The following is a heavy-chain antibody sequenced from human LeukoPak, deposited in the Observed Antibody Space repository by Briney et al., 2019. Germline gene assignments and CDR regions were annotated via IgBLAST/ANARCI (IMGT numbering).Heavy chain of an antibody. Sequence: TGRSLRLSCVVSGFTFSSYTMQWVRQAPGKGLDWVALMWGDGTNKYYADSVKGRFTISRDNSKNTLYLQMNSLRAEGTAVYYCARDLGYSSGHPFDYWGQGTLVTVSS. V-gene: IGHV3-33*01. CDR3: ARDLGYSSGHPFDY. CDR2: MWGDGTNK. J-gene: IGHJ4*01. CDR1: GFTFSSYT. D-gene: IGHD6-19*01.